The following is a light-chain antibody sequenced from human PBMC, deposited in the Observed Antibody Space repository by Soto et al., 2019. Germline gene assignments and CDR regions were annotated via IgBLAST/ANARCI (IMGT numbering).Light chain of an antibody. CDR3: QQHSNSIP. CDR1: QSVSSY. J-gene: IGKJ4*01. V-gene: IGKV3-11*01. Sequence: EIVLTQSPATLSWSPGERATLSCRASQSVSSYLAWYQQKPGQAPRLLIYDASNRAPGIPARFSGSGSGTDFTLTNNSQEPEGYAVYYCQQHSNSIPFGRGTQVDIK. CDR2: DAS.